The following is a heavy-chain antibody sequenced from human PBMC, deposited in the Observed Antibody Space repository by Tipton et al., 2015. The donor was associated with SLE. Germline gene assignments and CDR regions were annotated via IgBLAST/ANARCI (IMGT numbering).Heavy chain of an antibody. V-gene: IGHV3-30*03. J-gene: IGHJ4*02. Sequence: SLRLSCAASGFTFSSYGMHWVRQAPGKGLEWVAVISDDGSNKYYADSVKGRFTISRDNSKNTLYLQMNSLRAEDTAVYYCAAQSSSWYGYYFDYWGQGTLVTVSS. D-gene: IGHD6-13*01. CDR3: AAQSSSWYGYYFDY. CDR2: ISDDGSNK. CDR1: GFTFSSYG.